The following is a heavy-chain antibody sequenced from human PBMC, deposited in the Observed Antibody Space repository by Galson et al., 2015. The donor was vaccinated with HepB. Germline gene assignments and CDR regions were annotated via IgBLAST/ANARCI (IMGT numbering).Heavy chain of an antibody. CDR3: ARGEWELLPNWFDP. D-gene: IGHD1-26*01. CDR2: MNPNSGNT. V-gene: IGHV1-8*01. J-gene: IGHJ5*02. CDR1: GYTFTSYD. Sequence: SVKVSCKASGYTFTSYDINWVRQATGQGLEWMGWMNPNSGNTGYAQKFQGRVTMTRNTSISTAYMELSSLRSEDTAVYYCARGEWELLPNWFDPWGQGTLVTVSS.